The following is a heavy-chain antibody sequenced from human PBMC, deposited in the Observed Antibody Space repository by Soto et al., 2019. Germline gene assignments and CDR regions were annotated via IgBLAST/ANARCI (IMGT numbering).Heavy chain of an antibody. CDR3: ARDGDIVVVPAAVDNYYYYGMDV. CDR1: GFTFSSYA. CDR2: ISYDGSNK. V-gene: IGHV3-30-3*01. J-gene: IGHJ6*02. D-gene: IGHD2-2*01. Sequence: PGGSLRLSCAASGFTFSSYAMHWVRQAPGKGLEWVAVISYDGSNKYYADSVKGRFTISRDNSKNTLYLQMNSLRAEDTAVYYCARDGDIVVVPAAVDNYYYYGMDVWGQGTTVTVS.